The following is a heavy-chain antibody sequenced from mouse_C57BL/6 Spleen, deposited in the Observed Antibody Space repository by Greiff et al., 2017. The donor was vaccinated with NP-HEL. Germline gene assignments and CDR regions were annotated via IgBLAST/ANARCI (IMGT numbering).Heavy chain of an antibody. Sequence: EVQLQESGAELVRPGASVKLSCTASGFNIKDDYMHWVKQRPEQGLEWIGWIDPENGDTEYASKFQGKATITADTSSNTAYLQLSSLTSEDTAVYYCTRFGPLYYFDYWGQGTTLTVSS. CDR2: IDPENGDT. CDR3: TRFGPLYYFDY. J-gene: IGHJ2*01. CDR1: GFNIKDDY. V-gene: IGHV14-4*01.